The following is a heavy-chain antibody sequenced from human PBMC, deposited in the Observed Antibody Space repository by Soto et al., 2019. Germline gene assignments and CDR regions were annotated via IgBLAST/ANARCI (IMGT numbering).Heavy chain of an antibody. CDR3: ARDILGYFDY. V-gene: IGHV3-48*01. D-gene: IGHD3-10*01. CDR2: ISSSSSTI. J-gene: IGHJ4*02. CDR1: GFTFSSYS. Sequence: GGSLRLSCAASGFTFSSYSMNWVRQAPGKGLEWVSYISSSSSTIYYADSVKGRFTISRDKAKNSLYLQMNSLRAEDTAVYYCARDILGYFDYWGQGTLVTVSS.